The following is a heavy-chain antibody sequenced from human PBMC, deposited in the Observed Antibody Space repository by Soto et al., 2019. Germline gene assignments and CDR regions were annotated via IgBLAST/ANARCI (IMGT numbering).Heavy chain of an antibody. D-gene: IGHD6-13*01. CDR2: IRSKANSYAT. J-gene: IGHJ4*02. V-gene: IGHV3-73*01. CDR1: GFTFSGSA. CDR3: TRLDGIAAPGVGY. Sequence: GSLRLSCAASGFTFSGSAMHWVRQASGKGLEWVGRIRSKANSYATAYAASVKGRFTISRDGSKNTAYLQMNSLKTEDTAVYYCTRLDGIAAPGVGYWGQGTLVTVSS.